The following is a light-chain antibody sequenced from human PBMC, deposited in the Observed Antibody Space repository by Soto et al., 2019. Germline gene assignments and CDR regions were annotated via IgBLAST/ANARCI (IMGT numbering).Light chain of an antibody. J-gene: IGKJ2*01. Sequence: DIQMTQSPSTLSASVGDRVTITCRASQSISNWLAWYQQKPGKPPKLLIYKASSLESGVPSRFSGSGSGTEFTLTISSLQPDDFATYYCQQYNSYMYTFGQGTKLAIK. CDR2: KAS. CDR3: QQYNSYMYT. CDR1: QSISNW. V-gene: IGKV1-5*03.